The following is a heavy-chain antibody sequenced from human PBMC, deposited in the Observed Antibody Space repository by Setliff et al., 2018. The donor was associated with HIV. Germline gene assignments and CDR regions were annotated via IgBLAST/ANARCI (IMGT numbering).Heavy chain of an antibody. CDR1: GFTVSNAW. J-gene: IGHJ4*02. CDR3: TGSVWNPGH. V-gene: IGHV3-15*01. Sequence: GGSLRLSCAASGFTVSNAWMSWVRQAPGKGLEWVGRIKSKIDGGSTEYAAPVKGRFTISRDDSRNTLYLQMNSLKTEDTAMYYCTGSVWNPGHWGQGSLVTVSS. D-gene: IGHD1-1*01. CDR2: IKSKIDGGST.